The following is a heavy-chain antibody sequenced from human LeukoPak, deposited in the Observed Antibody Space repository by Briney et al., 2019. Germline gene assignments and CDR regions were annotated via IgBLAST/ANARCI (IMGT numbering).Heavy chain of an antibody. CDR2: IFGDTST. Sequence: PGGSLRLSCAASGLTVRSNYMNWVRQAPGKGLEWVSLIFGDTSTHYADSVRGRFSISRDNSKNTVYLEMNSLRAEDTAVCYCTRKFCSGGSCLDDIFDIWGQGTIVTVSS. D-gene: IGHD2-15*01. CDR1: GLTVRSNY. V-gene: IGHV3-53*01. J-gene: IGHJ3*02. CDR3: TRKFCSGGSCLDDIFDI.